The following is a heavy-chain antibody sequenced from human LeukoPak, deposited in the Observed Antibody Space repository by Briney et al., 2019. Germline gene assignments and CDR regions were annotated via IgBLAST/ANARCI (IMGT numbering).Heavy chain of an antibody. CDR3: ASTYYYDSSGYYPFDY. Sequence: GGSLRLSCSASGFSFSSNAMHWVRQAPGKGLEYVSGISSNGGSTYYADSVKGRFTISRDNSRNTLYLQMSSLRAEDTAVYYCASTYYYDSSGYYPFDYWGQGSLVTVSS. D-gene: IGHD3-22*01. CDR1: GFSFSSNA. CDR2: ISSNGGST. V-gene: IGHV3-64D*09. J-gene: IGHJ4*02.